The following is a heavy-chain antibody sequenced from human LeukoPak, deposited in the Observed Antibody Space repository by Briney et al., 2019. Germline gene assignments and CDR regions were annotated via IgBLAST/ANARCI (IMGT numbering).Heavy chain of an antibody. CDR3: ARGARSGGDSSGYSLGDFDY. V-gene: IGHV4-39*07. J-gene: IGHJ4*02. D-gene: IGHD3-22*01. CDR2: IYYSGST. CDR1: GGSISSSSYY. Sequence: SETLSLTCTVSGGSISSSSYYWGWIRQPPGKGLEWIGSIYYSGSTYYNPSLKSRVTISVDTSKNQFSLKLSSVTAADTAVYYCARGARSGGDSSGYSLGDFDYWGQGTLVTVSS.